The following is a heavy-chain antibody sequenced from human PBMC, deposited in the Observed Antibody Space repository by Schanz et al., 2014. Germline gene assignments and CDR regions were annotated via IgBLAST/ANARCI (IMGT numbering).Heavy chain of an antibody. D-gene: IGHD4-17*01. CDR1: GYTFISYG. CDR2: NNVDNGHT. CDR3: ARATTAWPFDL. Sequence: QEEMVQSGAEVKRPGASVKVSCKASGYTFISYGVSWVRQGPEERLEWLGWNNVDNGHTDYAQKFQGRVTMTTDTATNTAYMELRSLRLDDTAVYYCARATTAWPFDLWGQGTLVTVSS. J-gene: IGHJ4*02. V-gene: IGHV1-18*04.